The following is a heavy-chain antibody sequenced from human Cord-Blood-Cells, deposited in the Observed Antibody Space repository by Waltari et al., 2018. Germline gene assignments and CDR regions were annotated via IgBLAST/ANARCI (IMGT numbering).Heavy chain of an antibody. CDR2: IYYSGST. V-gene: IGHV4-39*01. D-gene: IGHD2-15*01. CDR1: GGSISSSSYY. CDR3: FLGYCSGGSCYSFDY. J-gene: IGHJ4*02. Sequence: QLQLQESGPGLVKPSETLYLTCTVSGGSISSSSYYWGWIRQPPGKGLEWIVSIYYSGSTYYNPSLKSRVTISVDTSKNQFSLKLSSVTAADTAVYYCFLGYCSGGSCYSFDYWGQGTLVTVSS.